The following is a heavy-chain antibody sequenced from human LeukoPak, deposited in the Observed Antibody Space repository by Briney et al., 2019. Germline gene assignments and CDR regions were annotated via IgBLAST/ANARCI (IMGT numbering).Heavy chain of an antibody. CDR1: GGSISSGGYY. CDR2: IYYSGST. J-gene: IGHJ6*03. CDR3: ARLAAENYYYYYMDV. V-gene: IGHV4-31*03. Sequence: SETLSLTCTVSGGSISSGGYYWSWIRQHPGKGLEWIGYIYYSGSTYYNPSLKSRVTISVDTSKNQFSLKLSSVTAADTAVYYCARLAAENYYYYYMDVWGKGTTVTVSS. D-gene: IGHD2-15*01.